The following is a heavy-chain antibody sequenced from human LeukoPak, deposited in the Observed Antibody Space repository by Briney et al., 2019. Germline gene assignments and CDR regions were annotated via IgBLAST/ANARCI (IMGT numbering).Heavy chain of an antibody. CDR3: ARGLIPSDAFDI. CDR2: MNPNSGNT. CDR1: GYTFTSYD. D-gene: IGHD2-21*01. V-gene: IGHV1-8*01. Sequence: ASVKVSCKASGYTFTSYDINWVRQATGQGLEWMGWMNPNSGNTGYAQKFQGRVTMTRNTSISTAYMELSRLRSEDTAVYYCARGLIPSDAFDIWGQGTMVTVSS. J-gene: IGHJ3*02.